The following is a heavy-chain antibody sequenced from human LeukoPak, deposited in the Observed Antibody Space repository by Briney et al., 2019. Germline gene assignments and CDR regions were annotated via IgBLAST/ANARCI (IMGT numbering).Heavy chain of an antibody. CDR2: IIPILGIA. CDR1: GGTFSSYA. Sequence: SVKVSCKASGGTFSSYAISWVRQAPGQGLEWMGRIIPILGIANYAQKFQGRVTITADKSTSTAYMELSSLRSEDTAVYYCAIYGSGSYYLFDYWGQGTLVTVSS. D-gene: IGHD3-10*01. CDR3: AIYGSGSYYLFDY. V-gene: IGHV1-69*04. J-gene: IGHJ4*02.